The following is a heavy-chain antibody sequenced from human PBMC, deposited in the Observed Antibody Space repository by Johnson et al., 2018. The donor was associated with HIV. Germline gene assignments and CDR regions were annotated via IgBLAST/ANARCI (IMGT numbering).Heavy chain of an antibody. J-gene: IGHJ3*02. V-gene: IGHV3-11*04. Sequence: QVQLVESGGGLVKPGGSLRLSCAASGFTFSDDYMSWIHQAPGKGLEWVSYISRSGSTITYADSVKGRFTISRDNTKNSLYLQMNSLRAEDTAVYYCARDPHPYTGTGTTRGAFDIWGQGTMVTVPS. CDR2: ISRSGSTI. CDR1: GFTFSDDY. CDR3: ARDPHPYTGTGTTRGAFDI. D-gene: IGHD1-1*01.